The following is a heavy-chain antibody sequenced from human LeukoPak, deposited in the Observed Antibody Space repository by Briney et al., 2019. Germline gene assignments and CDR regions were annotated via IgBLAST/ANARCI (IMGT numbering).Heavy chain of an antibody. CDR2: ISGSGGST. D-gene: IGHD4-11*01. J-gene: IGHJ4*02. CDR1: GFTFSSYA. Sequence: GGSLRLSCAASGFTFSSYAMSWVRQAPGKGLEWVSAISGSGGSTYYADSVKGRFTISRDNAKNSLYLQMNSLRPEDTAVYYCAARRLKVTTEIDYWGQGTLVTVSS. V-gene: IGHV3-23*01. CDR3: AARRLKVTTEIDY.